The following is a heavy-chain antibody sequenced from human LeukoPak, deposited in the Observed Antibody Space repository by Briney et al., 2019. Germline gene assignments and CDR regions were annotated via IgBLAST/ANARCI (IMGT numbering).Heavy chain of an antibody. Sequence: GGSLRLSCAASGFTFSGYAMSWVRQAPGKGLEWVSAISGSGGSTYYADSVKGRFTISRDNSKNTLYLRMNSLRAEDTAVYYCAKVRGWSYYFDYWGQGTLVTVSS. J-gene: IGHJ4*02. D-gene: IGHD6-19*01. V-gene: IGHV3-23*01. CDR1: GFTFSGYA. CDR3: AKVRGWSYYFDY. CDR2: ISGSGGST.